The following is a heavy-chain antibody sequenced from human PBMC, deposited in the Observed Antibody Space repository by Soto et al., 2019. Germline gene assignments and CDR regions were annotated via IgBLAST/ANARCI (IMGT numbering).Heavy chain of an antibody. V-gene: IGHV2-5*02. CDR3: AHTRAPLVPAAIYYYYYGMDV. Sequence: QITLKESGPTLVKPTQTLTLTCTFSGFSLSTSGVGVGWIRQPPGKALEWLALIYWDDDKRYSPSLKSRLTITKDTSKNQVVLTMTNMDPVDTATYYCAHTRAPLVPAAIYYYYYGMDVWGQGTTVTVSS. CDR1: GFSLSTSGVG. D-gene: IGHD2-2*01. CDR2: IYWDDDK. J-gene: IGHJ6*02.